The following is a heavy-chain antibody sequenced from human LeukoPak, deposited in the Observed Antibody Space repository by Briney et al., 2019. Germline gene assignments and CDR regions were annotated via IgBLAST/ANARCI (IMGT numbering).Heavy chain of an antibody. Sequence: GGSLRLSCAGSGLTFSSYWMSWVRHAPGKGLEWVANIKQDGSEKYYVDSVKGRFTISRDNAKNSLYLEMNSLRAEDTAVYYCVRGGDYWGQGTLVTVSS. CDR2: IKQDGSEK. CDR1: GLTFSSYW. V-gene: IGHV3-7*01. J-gene: IGHJ4*02. CDR3: VRGGDY.